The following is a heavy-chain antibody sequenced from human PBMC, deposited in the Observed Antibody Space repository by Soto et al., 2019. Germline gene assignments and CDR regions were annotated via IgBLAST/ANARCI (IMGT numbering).Heavy chain of an antibody. J-gene: IGHJ3*02. CDR3: TRDGLKGYDASDI. V-gene: IGHV6-1*01. D-gene: IGHD5-12*01. CDR2: TYYRSKWYN. CDR1: GDSVSSKTAA. Sequence: PSQTLSLTCVISGDSVSSKTAAWNWIRQSPSRGLEWLGRTYYRSKWYNDYAVSVKSRITINPDTSKNQFSLQLNSVTPEDTAIYYCTRDGLKGYDASDIWGQGTMVTVS.